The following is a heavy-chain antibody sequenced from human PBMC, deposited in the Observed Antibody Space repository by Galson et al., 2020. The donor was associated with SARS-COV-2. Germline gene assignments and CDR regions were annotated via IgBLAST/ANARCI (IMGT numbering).Heavy chain of an antibody. J-gene: IGHJ4*02. D-gene: IGHD1-26*01. CDR2: IYLSERT. V-gene: IGHV4-61*02. Sequence: SETLSLTCSVSGGSISSSGYYWSWIRQPAGKGLEWLGRIYLSERTNYNPSLKSRVTISADTSNNQFSLRLTSMTAADTAVYYCARESRWDLYFDYWGQGSLVSVSS. CDR1: GGSISSSGYY. CDR3: ARESRWDLYFDY.